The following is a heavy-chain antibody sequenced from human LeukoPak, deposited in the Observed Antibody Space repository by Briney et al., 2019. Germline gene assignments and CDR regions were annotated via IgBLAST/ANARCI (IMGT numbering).Heavy chain of an antibody. CDR2: IIPIFGTA. CDR1: GGTFSSYA. J-gene: IGHJ4*02. D-gene: IGHD6-25*01. V-gene: IGHV1-69*06. CDR3: ARWQRMLGFYYFDY. Sequence: SVKVSCKASGGTFSSYAISWVRQAPGQGLEWMGGIIPIFGTANYAQKFQGRVTITADKSTSTAYMELSSLRSEDTAVYYCARWQRMLGFYYFDYWGQGTLVTVSS.